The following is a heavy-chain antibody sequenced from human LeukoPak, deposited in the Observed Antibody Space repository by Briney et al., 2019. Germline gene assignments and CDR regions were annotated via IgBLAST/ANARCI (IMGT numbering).Heavy chain of an antibody. V-gene: IGHV3-23*01. CDR2: ISGSGGST. CDR3: ATTPPDSTSSHFDY. D-gene: IGHD2-2*01. J-gene: IGHJ4*02. CDR1: GFTFKNYG. Sequence: PGGSLRLSCAASGFTFKNYGMSWVRQAPGKGLGWVSAISGSGGSTYYADSVKGRFTISRDNSKNTLYLQMNSLRAEDTAVYYCATTPPDSTSSHFDYWGQGTLVTVSS.